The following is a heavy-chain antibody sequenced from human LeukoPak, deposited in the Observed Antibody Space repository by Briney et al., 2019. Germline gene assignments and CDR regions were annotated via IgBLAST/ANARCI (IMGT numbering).Heavy chain of an antibody. J-gene: IGHJ6*02. D-gene: IGHD6-13*01. CDR1: GFTFLHAW. CDR2: INHSGST. V-gene: IGHV4-34*08. Sequence: GSLRLSCAASGFTFLHAWMHWVRQPPGKGLEWIGEINHSGSTNYNPSLKSRVTISVDTSKNQFSLKLSSVTAADTAVYYCASSSWYYYYYGMDVWGQGTTVTVSS. CDR3: ASSSWYYYYYGMDV.